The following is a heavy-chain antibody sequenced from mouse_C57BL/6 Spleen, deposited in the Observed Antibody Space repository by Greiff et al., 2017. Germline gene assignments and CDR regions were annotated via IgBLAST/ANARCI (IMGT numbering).Heavy chain of an antibody. CDR1: GFTFSSYA. V-gene: IGHV5S21*01. D-gene: IGHD2-3*01. Sequence: EVKLVESGEGLVKPGGSLKLSCAASGFTFSSYAMSWVRQTPEKRLEWVAYISSGGDYIYYADTVKGRFTISRDNARNTLYLQMSSLKSEDTAMYYCTRRDDGYYVYYYAMDYWGQGTSVTVSS. J-gene: IGHJ4*01. CDR3: TRRDDGYYVYYYAMDY. CDR2: ISSGGDYI.